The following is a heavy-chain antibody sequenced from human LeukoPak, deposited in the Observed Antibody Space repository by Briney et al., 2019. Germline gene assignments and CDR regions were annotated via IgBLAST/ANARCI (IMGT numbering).Heavy chain of an antibody. D-gene: IGHD3-3*01. V-gene: IGHV4-39*07. CDR3: ARDLVNFWSGYLSAPFDP. CDR1: GGSISSSSYY. CDR2: IYYSGST. Sequence: SETLSLTCTVSGGSISSSSYYWGWIRQPPGKGLEWIGSIYYSGSTYYNPSLKSRVTISVDTSRNQFSLKLSSVTAADTAVYYCARDLVNFWSGYLSAPFDPWGQGTLVTVSS. J-gene: IGHJ5*02.